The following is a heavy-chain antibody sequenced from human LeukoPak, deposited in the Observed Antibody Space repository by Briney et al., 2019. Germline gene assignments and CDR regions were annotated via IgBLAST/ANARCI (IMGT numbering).Heavy chain of an antibody. CDR2: IDSGGTT. J-gene: IGHJ4*02. D-gene: IGHD1-1*01. V-gene: IGHV3-53*01. Sequence: PGGSLRLSCAASAFTASNNYMTWVRQAPGKGLEWVSLIDSGGTTYYADSVKGRFTISRDKSKNTLYLQMNSLRAEDTAVYYCARERRGTTYYFDYWGQGTLVTVSS. CDR3: ARERRGTTYYFDY. CDR1: AFTASNNY.